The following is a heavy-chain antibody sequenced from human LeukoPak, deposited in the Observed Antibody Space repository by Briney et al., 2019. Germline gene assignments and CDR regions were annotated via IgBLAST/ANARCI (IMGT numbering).Heavy chain of an antibody. CDR2: VYYSGST. D-gene: IGHD2-21*02. CDR3: ARYYCAGVCYYFQH. Sequence: SETLSLTCTVSGGSISSYYWSWIRQPPGKRLEWIGYVYYSGSTNYNPSLKSRVTISVDTSKNQFSLKLSSVTAADTAVYYCARYYCAGVCYYFQHWGQGTLVTVSS. V-gene: IGHV4-59*01. J-gene: IGHJ1*01. CDR1: GGSISSYY.